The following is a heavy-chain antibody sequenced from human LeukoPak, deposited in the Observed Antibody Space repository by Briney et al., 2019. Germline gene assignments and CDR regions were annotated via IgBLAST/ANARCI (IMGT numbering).Heavy chain of an antibody. CDR1: GFTFSSYS. CDR2: ISSSGSTI. Sequence: GGSLRLSCAAPGFTFSSYSMNWVRQAPGKGLEWVSYISSSGSTIYYTDSVKGRLTISRDNAKNSLYQQLSSLRDEDTAVYYCARDCRLNCARQPGFDSWGQGTLVTVSS. D-gene: IGHD1-1*01. V-gene: IGHV3-48*02. CDR3: ARDCRLNCARQPGFDS. J-gene: IGHJ5*01.